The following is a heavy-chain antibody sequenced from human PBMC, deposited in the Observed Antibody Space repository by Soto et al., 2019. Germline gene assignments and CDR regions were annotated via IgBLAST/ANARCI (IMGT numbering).Heavy chain of an antibody. D-gene: IGHD2-15*01. J-gene: IGHJ6*02. CDR2: ISPNFGKA. Sequence: GASVNLSCKASGGTFSSYARRWVRQAPGQGPEWMGWISPNFGKANYAQKVQGRVTMTTDASTGTAYMELRSLRSDDTAVYYCARSRLPYYYGLDVWGQGTTVTVSS. V-gene: IGHV1-69*05. CDR1: GGTFSSYA. CDR3: ARSRLPYYYGLDV.